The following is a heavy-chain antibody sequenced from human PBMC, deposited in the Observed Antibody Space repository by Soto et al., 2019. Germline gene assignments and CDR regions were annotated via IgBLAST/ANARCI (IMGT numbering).Heavy chain of an antibody. Sequence: EVQLVESGGGLVKPGGSLRLSCAASGVTFSSYSMNWVRQAPGKGLEWVSSISSSSSYIYYADSVKGRFTISSDNAKNSLYLQMNSLRAEDTAVYYCARDDWYYGDYWGQGTLVTVSS. D-gene: IGHD2-21*01. J-gene: IGHJ4*02. CDR1: GVTFSSYS. V-gene: IGHV3-21*01. CDR2: ISSSSSYI. CDR3: ARDDWYYGDY.